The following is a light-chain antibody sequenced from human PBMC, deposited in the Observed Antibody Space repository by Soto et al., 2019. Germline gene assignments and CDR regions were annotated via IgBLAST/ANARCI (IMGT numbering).Light chain of an antibody. Sequence: QSALTQPPSASGSPGQSVAISCTGTSSDVGGYNYGSCYQQHPANAPKLMIYEVNQRPSGVPDRFSGSKSGNTDSLTVSGPQAEDEADYYCSAYAGSSDVFGTGTKLTVL. J-gene: IGLJ1*01. V-gene: IGLV2-8*01. CDR2: EVN. CDR1: SSDVGGYNY. CDR3: SAYAGSSDV.